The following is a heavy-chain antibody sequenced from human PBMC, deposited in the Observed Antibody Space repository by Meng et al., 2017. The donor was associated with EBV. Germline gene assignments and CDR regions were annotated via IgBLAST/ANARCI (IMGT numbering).Heavy chain of an antibody. CDR2: AHYSGRT. CDR3: ARPFPSIVSPRLDPFGD. CDR1: GDSISSFYY. J-gene: IGHJ4*02. V-gene: IGHV4-39*01. Sequence: QLQLQESGPGQVXXXXXLXLTXPXSGDSISSFYYWAWLRQPPGRGLEWIGSAHYSGRTYYSPSLRSRVTVSIDTSKNQFSLRLTSVTAADTALYYCARPFPSIVSPRLDPFGDWGQGALVTVSS. D-gene: IGHD5/OR15-5a*01.